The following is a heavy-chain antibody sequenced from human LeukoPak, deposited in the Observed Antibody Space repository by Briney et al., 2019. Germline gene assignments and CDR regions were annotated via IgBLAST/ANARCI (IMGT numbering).Heavy chain of an antibody. Sequence: SVTVSCKASGGTFSSYAISWVRQAPGQGLEWMGGIIPIFGTANYAQKFQGRVTITADESTSTAYMELSSLRSEDTAVYYCARSYYDSSGYYGMDVWGQGTTVTVSS. CDR1: GGTFSSYA. CDR2: IIPIFGTA. J-gene: IGHJ6*02. D-gene: IGHD3-22*01. V-gene: IGHV1-69*13. CDR3: ARSYYDSSGYYGMDV.